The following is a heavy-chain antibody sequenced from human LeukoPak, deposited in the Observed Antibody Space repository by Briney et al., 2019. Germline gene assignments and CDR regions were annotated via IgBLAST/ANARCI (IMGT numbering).Heavy chain of an antibody. J-gene: IGHJ4*02. V-gene: IGHV3-53*01. CDR3: ARYDGGSGPFDY. D-gene: IGHD3-10*01. CDR1: GFTISSNY. Sequence: GGSLRLSCAVSGFTISSNYLSWFRHDPAKGLEWVSVLYSRGNTNNSDSVEGRFTISRDNSKNTLYLQMNSLRAEDTAVYYCARYDGGSGPFDYWGQGTLVTVSS. CDR2: LYSRGNT.